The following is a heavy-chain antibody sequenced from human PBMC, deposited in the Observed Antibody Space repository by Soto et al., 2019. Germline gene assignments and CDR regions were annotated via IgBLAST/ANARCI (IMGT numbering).Heavy chain of an antibody. CDR1: GYTFAMHY. D-gene: IGHD2-15*01. CDR2: INPSDGST. Sequence: QVQLVQSGAEVNKPGASVKISCKTSGYTFAMHYIHWVRQAPGQGLEWMGMINPSDGSTSYVQKFQGRVTMTRDTSATTVFLNMSRLTSHDTAVFYCAREDGGGGPGHDSWCQGTLVTVSS. V-gene: IGHV1-46*01. CDR3: AREDGGGGPGHDS. J-gene: IGHJ4*02.